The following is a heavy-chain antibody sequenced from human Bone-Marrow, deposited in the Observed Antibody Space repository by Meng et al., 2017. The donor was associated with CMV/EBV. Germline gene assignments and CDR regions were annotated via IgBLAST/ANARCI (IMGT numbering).Heavy chain of an antibody. CDR3: IHHNWKYVD. CDR1: GFTFSNAW. CDR2: IISKPDGGTI. J-gene: IGHJ4*02. D-gene: IGHD1-20*01. V-gene: IGHV3-15*01. Sequence: VQLVGSGGGLFQPGGSLRRSFAAFGFTFSNAWMSWVRQAPGKGLEWVGRIISKPDGGTIDYAAPVKGRFTISRDDSGNMLYLQMNSLKSEDTAIYYCIHHNWKYVDWGQGTLVTVSS.